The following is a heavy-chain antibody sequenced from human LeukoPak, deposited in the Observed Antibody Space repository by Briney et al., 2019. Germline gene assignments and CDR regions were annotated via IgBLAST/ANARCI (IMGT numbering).Heavy chain of an antibody. CDR1: GGSISSGSYY. J-gene: IGHJ4*02. CDR3: ARGRTYSNDY. D-gene: IGHD1-26*01. CDR2: IYTSGST. Sequence: PSQTPSLTCTVSGGSISSGSYYWSWIRQPAGKGLEWIGRIYTSGSTNYNPSLKSRVTISVDTSKNQFSLKLSSVTAADTAVYYCARGRTYSNDYWGQGTLVTVSS. V-gene: IGHV4-61*02.